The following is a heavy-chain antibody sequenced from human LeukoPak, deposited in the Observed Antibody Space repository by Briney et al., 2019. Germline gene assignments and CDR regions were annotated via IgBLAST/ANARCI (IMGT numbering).Heavy chain of an antibody. V-gene: IGHV3-23*01. Sequence: PGGSLRLSCGASGFTFSKYAMSWVRQAPGKGLEWVSGVSGSGGVTYYADSVKGRFTISRDNSKNTLHLQMNSLRAEDTAVYYCAREATGYDHWGQGTLVTVSS. CDR2: VSGSGGVT. CDR3: AREATGYDH. D-gene: IGHD5-12*01. CDR1: GFTFSKYA. J-gene: IGHJ4*02.